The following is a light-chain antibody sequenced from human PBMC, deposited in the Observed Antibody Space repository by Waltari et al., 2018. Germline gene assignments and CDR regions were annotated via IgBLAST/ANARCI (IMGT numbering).Light chain of an antibody. Sequence: DIQMTQSPSSLSAAVGDRVTITCQTTQDVTTSLSWFQQKPGKAPQLLIYDASTLQSGVPSRFSGSGSGTSCSFTITILQPEDSATYDCQHYHTLPYTFGRGTKLQIK. V-gene: IGKV1-33*01. CDR2: DAS. J-gene: IGKJ2*01. CDR3: QHYHTLPYT. CDR1: QDVTTS.